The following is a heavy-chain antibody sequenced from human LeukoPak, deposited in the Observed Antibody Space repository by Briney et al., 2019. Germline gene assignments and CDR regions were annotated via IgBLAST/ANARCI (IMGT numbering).Heavy chain of an antibody. J-gene: IGHJ3*02. CDR2: FDPEDGDT. D-gene: IGHD3-10*01. CDR3: ATRGWGFGELLPPLAFDI. V-gene: IGHV1-24*01. Sequence: ASVKVSCKVSGYTLTELSMHWVRQAPGKGLEWMGGFDPEDGDTIYAQKFQGRVTMTEDTSTDTAYMELSSLRSEDTAVYYCATRGWGFGELLPPLAFDIWGQGTMVTVSS. CDR1: GYTLTELS.